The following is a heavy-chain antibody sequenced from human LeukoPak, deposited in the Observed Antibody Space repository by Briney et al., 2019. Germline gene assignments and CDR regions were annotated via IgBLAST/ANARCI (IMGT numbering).Heavy chain of an antibody. Sequence: PSETLSLTCTVSGGSISSSSYYWGWIRQPPGKGLEWIGSIYYSGSTYYNPSLKSRVTISVDPSKNQFSLKLSSVTAADTAVYYCARVSLVISLFDYWGQGTLVTVSS. D-gene: IGHD3-10*01. V-gene: IGHV4-39*07. CDR2: IYYSGST. J-gene: IGHJ4*02. CDR1: GGSISSSSYY. CDR3: ARVSLVISLFDY.